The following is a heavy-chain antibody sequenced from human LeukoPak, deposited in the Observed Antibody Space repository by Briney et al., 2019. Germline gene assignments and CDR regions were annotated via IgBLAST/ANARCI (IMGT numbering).Heavy chain of an antibody. CDR2: IYYSGNT. J-gene: IGHJ4*02. V-gene: IGHV4-38-2*02. Sequence: SETLSLTCTVSGYSISSGYYWGWIRQPPGKGPEWIGSIYYSGNTYYNPSLKSRVTISVDTSKNQFSLKLSSLTAADAAVYYCSKIGGSGWFLDYWGQGTLVTVSS. CDR3: SKIGGSGWFLDY. D-gene: IGHD6-19*01. CDR1: GYSISSGYY.